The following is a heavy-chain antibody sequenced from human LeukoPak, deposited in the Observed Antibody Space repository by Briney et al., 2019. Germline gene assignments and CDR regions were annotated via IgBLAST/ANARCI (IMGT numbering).Heavy chain of an antibody. J-gene: IGHJ3*02. V-gene: IGHV5-51*01. CDR2: IYPHDSDI. CDR3: ARLTRVAAPVTDAFDI. Sequence: GESLKISCKGSGYLFGNYWIGWVRQMPGKGLEWMAIIYPHDSDIRYSPSFQGQVTISVDKSNNTAYLQWSSLKASDTATYYCARLTRVAAPVTDAFDIWGQGTLVTVSS. CDR1: GYLFGNYW. D-gene: IGHD6-25*01.